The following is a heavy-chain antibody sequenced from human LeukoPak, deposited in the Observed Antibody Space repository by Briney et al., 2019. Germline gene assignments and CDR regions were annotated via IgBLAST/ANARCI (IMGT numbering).Heavy chain of an antibody. D-gene: IGHD2-2*01. CDR1: GYTFSNFG. Sequence: GASVKVSCKTSGYTFSNFGINWVRQAPGQGLEWMGWISGNNDNPNYGQKFQGRLTVTTDSSTSTAYMELSNLRFDDTAVYYCARDGTSTDDYWGQGTLVTVSS. V-gene: IGHV1-18*01. CDR2: ISGNNDNP. J-gene: IGHJ4*02. CDR3: ARDGTSTDDY.